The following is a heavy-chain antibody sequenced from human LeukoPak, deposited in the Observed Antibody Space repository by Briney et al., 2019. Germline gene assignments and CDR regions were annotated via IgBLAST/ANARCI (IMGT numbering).Heavy chain of an antibody. V-gene: IGHV4-39*01. CDR2: IPYGGYT. D-gene: IGHD6-6*01. Sequence: PSETLSLTCTVSIDTLSSSSYYCGWIRQPPGKGLEWIGSIPYGGYTYYNPSLKSRVTISVDTSKSQFSLKLSSATATDTAAYHTATQLVARHPYSYYHFYYMDVWGKGTTVTVSS. J-gene: IGHJ6*03. CDR3: ATQLVARHPYSYYHFYYMDV. CDR1: IDTLSSSSYY.